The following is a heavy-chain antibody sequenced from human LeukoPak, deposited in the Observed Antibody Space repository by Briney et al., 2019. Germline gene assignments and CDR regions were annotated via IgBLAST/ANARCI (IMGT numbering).Heavy chain of an antibody. J-gene: IGHJ6*02. Sequence: PSETLSLTCTVSGGTIRSSGFYWSWLRQHPGKGLEWIGYVYYSGSPYYNPSLKSRVTISVDMSKNQFSLKLSSVTAADTAVYYCARDAEYYYGSGSYSSGIDVWGQGTTVTVSS. CDR2: VYYSGSP. D-gene: IGHD3-10*01. CDR3: ARDAEYYYGSGSYSSGIDV. CDR1: GGTIRSSGFY. V-gene: IGHV4-31*03.